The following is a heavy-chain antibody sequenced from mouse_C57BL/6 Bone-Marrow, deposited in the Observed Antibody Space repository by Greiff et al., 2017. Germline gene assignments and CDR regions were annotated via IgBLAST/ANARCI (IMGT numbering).Heavy chain of an antibody. CDR3: AGPKIYYDYDGFAY. J-gene: IGHJ3*01. V-gene: IGHV1-81*01. CDR1: GYTFTSYG. CDR2: IYPRSGNT. D-gene: IGHD2-4*01. Sequence: QVQLQQSGAELARPGASVKLSCKASGYTFTSYGISWVKQRTGQGLEWIGEIYPRSGNTYYNEKFKGKATLTADKSSSTAYMELRSLTSEDSAVYFCAGPKIYYDYDGFAYWGQGTLVTVSA.